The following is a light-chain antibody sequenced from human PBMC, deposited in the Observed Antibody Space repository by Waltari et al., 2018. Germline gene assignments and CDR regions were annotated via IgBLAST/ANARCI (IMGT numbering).Light chain of an antibody. J-gene: IGLJ1*01. Sequence: SYVLTPPPSVSVAPGKTARITCGGNNIGRKSVHWYQQKPGQAPVLVVYDDSDRPSGIPERFSGSNSGNTATLTISRVEAGDEADYYCQVWDSSSDPFYVFGTGTKVTVL. V-gene: IGLV3-21*03. CDR2: DDS. CDR3: QVWDSSSDPFYV. CDR1: NIGRKS.